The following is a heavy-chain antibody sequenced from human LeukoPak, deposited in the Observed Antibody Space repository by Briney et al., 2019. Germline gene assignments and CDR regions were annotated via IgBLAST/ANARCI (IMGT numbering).Heavy chain of an antibody. J-gene: IGHJ4*02. CDR1: GYTLTSHG. D-gene: IGHD4-11*01. V-gene: IGHV1-18*01. Sequence: ASVKVSCKTSGYTLTSHGISWVRQAPGEGLEWMGWISANNGDTNYVQKKQGRLTMTTDTSTSTAYMELRSLSYDDTATYYCARDWPTVIADYWGQGTLVTVSS. CDR2: ISANNGDT. CDR3: ARDWPTVIADY.